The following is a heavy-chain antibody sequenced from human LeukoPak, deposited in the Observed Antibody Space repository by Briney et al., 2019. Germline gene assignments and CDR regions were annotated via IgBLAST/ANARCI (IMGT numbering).Heavy chain of an antibody. CDR1: GFTLSSDW. J-gene: IGHJ3*02. CDR3: ARDWVAGVPFDVFDI. D-gene: IGHD3-10*01. CDR2: IKEDGSEK. Sequence: GGTLILSCSASGFTLSSDWLSWVRKAPGKGLEWVANIKEDGSEKYYVDSVKGRFTISRDNAKNSLYLHMNSLTAEDTAMYYCARDWVAGVPFDVFDIWGQGTMVSVSS. V-gene: IGHV3-7*03.